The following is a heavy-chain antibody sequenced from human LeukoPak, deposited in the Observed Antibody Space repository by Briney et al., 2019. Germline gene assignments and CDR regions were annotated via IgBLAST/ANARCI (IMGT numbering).Heavy chain of an antibody. CDR1: GFTVSSNY. J-gene: IGHJ6*02. CDR2: IYSGGST. V-gene: IGHV3-53*04. Sequence: GGSLRLSCAASGFTVSSNYMSWVRQAPGKGLEWVSVIYSGGSTYYADSVKGRFTISRHNSENTLYLQMNSVRAEDTAVYYCARDQYFYGMDVWGQGTTVTISS. CDR3: ARDQYFYGMDV.